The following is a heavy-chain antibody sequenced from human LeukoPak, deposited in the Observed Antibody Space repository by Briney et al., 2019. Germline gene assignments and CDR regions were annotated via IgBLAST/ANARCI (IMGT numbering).Heavy chain of an antibody. Sequence: SETLSLTCTVSGGSISSSSYYWGWIRQPPGKGLEWIGYIYYSGSTNYNPSLKSRVTISVDTSKNQFSLKLSSVTAADTAVYYCARDRGDTYGSRAFDIWGQGTMVTVSS. CDR3: ARDRGDTYGSRAFDI. D-gene: IGHD3-16*01. CDR1: GGSISSSSYY. CDR2: IYYSGST. V-gene: IGHV4-61*01. J-gene: IGHJ3*02.